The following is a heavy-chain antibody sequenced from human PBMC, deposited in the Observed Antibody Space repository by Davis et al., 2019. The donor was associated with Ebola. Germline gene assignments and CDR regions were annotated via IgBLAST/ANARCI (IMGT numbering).Heavy chain of an antibody. V-gene: IGHV1-2*06. CDR1: GYTFTGYY. J-gene: IGHJ3*02. D-gene: IGHD1-1*01. CDR3: ATGTREGDAFDI. CDR2: INPNSGGT. Sequence: ASVKVSCKASGYTFTGYYMHWVRQAPGQGREWMGRINPNSGGTNYAQKFQGRVTMTEDTSTDTAYMELSSLRSEDKAVYYCATGTREGDAFDIGGQGKRVTVSS.